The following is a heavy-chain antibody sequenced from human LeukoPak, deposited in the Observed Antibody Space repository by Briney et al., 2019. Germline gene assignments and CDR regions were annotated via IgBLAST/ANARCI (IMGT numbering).Heavy chain of an antibody. Sequence: GGSLRLSCAASGFTFSSYAMSWVRQAPGKGLEWVSAISGSGGSKYYADSVKGRFTISRDNSKNTLYLQMNSLRAEDTAVYYCEGSSRFIRFISYWGQGTLVTVSS. J-gene: IGHJ4*02. D-gene: IGHD6-13*01. CDR3: EGSSRFIRFISY. CDR2: ISGSGGSK. V-gene: IGHV3-23*01. CDR1: GFTFSSYA.